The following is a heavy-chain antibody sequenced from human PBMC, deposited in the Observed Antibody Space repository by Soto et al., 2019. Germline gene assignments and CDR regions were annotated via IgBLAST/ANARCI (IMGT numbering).Heavy chain of an antibody. D-gene: IGHD2-21*01. CDR3: TRERDGYDYYYYMDV. CDR2: IRSKAYGVTT. CDR1: GFTFGDYA. J-gene: IGHJ6*03. V-gene: IGHV3-49*03. Sequence: GGSLRLSCTASGFTFGDYAMSWFRQAPGKGLEWVGFIRSKAYGVTTEYAASVKGRFTISRDDSKSIAYLQMNSLKTEDTAVYYCTRERDGYDYYYYMDVWGKGTTVTVSS.